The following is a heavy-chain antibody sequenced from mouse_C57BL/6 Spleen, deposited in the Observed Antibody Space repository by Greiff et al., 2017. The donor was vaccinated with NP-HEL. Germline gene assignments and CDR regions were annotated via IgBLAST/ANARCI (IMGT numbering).Heavy chain of an antibody. D-gene: IGHD1-1*01. J-gene: IGHJ4*01. V-gene: IGHV1-54*01. CDR3: ARSDYYGSSRGYYAMDY. Sequence: QVQLKQSGAELVRPGTSVKVSCKASGYAFTNYLIEWVKQRPGQGLEWIGVINPGSGGTNYNEKFKGKATLTADKSSSTAYMQLSSLTSEDSAVYFCARSDYYGSSRGYYAMDYWGQGTSVTVSS. CDR2: INPGSGGT. CDR1: GYAFTNYL.